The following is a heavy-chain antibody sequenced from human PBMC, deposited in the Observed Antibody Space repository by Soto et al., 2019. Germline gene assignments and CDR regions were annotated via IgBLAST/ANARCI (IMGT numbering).Heavy chain of an antibody. D-gene: IGHD2-8*01. J-gene: IGHJ4*02. CDR3: SSGHCTNGVCRGYYFDY. V-gene: IGHV3-74*01. CDR2: INSDGSST. Sequence: GGSLRLSCAASGFTFSSYWMHWVRQAPGKGLVWVSRINSDGSSTTYADSVKGRFTISRDNAKNTLYLQMNSLRAEDTAVYFCSSGHCTNGVCRGYYFDYWGQGTLVTVSS. CDR1: GFTFSSYW.